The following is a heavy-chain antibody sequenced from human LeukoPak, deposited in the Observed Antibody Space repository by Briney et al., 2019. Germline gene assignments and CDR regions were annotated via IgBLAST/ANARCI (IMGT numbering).Heavy chain of an antibody. V-gene: IGHV3-13*01. Sequence: GGSLRLSCAASGFTFSSYDMHWVRQATGKGLEWVSAIGTAGDTYYPGSVKGRFTISRENAKNSLYLQMNSLRAGDTAVYYCARGAPAYYYDSSGYSSNAFDIWGQGTMVTVSS. CDR2: IGTAGDT. CDR1: GFTFSSYD. D-gene: IGHD3-22*01. J-gene: IGHJ3*02. CDR3: ARGAPAYYYDSSGYSSNAFDI.